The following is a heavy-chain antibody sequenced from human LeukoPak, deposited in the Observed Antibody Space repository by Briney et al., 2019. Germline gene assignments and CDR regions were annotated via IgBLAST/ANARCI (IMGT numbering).Heavy chain of an antibody. CDR1: GYTFTNYD. D-gene: IGHD3-3*01. CDR2: MNPNSANT. Sequence: ASVKVSCKASGYTFTNYDVNWVRQAPGQGLEWMGWMNPNSANTGYAQKFQGRVTLTRDTSISTAYMELHSLRSEDTAVYYCARGPSYHSWSDSGYQYSYMDVWGKGITVTVSS. CDR3: ARGPSYHSWSDSGYQYSYMDV. V-gene: IGHV1-8*03. J-gene: IGHJ6*03.